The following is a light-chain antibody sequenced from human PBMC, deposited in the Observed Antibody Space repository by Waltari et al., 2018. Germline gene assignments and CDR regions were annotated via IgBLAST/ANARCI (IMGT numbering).Light chain of an antibody. CDR2: DAS. CDR3: QKYVSLPAT. Sequence: EIVLTQSPGTLSLSPGERATLSCRASQSVGKALAWYQQNPGQAPRLRIYDASSRATGIPDRFSGSGFGTDFSLTISRLEPEDFAVYYCQKYVSLPATFGQGTKVEIK. CDR1: QSVGKA. V-gene: IGKV3-20*01. J-gene: IGKJ1*01.